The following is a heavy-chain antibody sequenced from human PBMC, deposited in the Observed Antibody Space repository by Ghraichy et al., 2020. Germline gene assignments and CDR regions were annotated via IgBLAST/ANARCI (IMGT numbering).Heavy chain of an antibody. J-gene: IGHJ4*02. V-gene: IGHV4-39*07. Sequence: ETLSLTCTVSGGSISSSSYYWGWIRQPPGKGLEWIGSIYYSGSTYYNPSLKSRVTISVDTSKNQFSLKLSSVTAADTAVYYCARYNWNGFRLNYFDYWGQGTLVTVSS. CDR2: IYYSGST. CDR3: ARYNWNGFRLNYFDY. CDR1: GGSISSSSYY. D-gene: IGHD1-20*01.